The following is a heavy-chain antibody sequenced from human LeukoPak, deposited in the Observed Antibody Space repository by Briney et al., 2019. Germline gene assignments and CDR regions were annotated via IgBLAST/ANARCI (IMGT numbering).Heavy chain of an antibody. J-gene: IGHJ4*02. V-gene: IGHV4-34*01. Sequence: SETLSLTCAVYGGSFSGYYWSWIRQPPGKGLVWIGEINHSGSSNFNPSLKSRVTISVDTSKNQFSLNLSSVTAADTGVYYCARATDIVVVPAVRRAFFDFWGQGTLVTVSS. CDR3: ARATDIVVVPAVRRAFFDF. D-gene: IGHD2-2*01. CDR2: INHSGSS. CDR1: GGSFSGYY.